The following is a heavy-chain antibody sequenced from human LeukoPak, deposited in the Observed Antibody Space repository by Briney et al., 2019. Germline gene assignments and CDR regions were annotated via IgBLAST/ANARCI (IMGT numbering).Heavy chain of an antibody. CDR3: ARGKIVATIEGLAY. Sequence: GAPVKVSCKASGGTFSSYAISWVRQAPGQGLEWMGGIIPIFGTANYAQKFQGRVTITTDESTSTAYMELSSLRSEDTAVYYCARGKIVATIEGLAYWGQGTLVTVSS. D-gene: IGHD5-12*01. CDR1: GGTFSSYA. J-gene: IGHJ4*02. CDR2: IIPIFGTA. V-gene: IGHV1-69*05.